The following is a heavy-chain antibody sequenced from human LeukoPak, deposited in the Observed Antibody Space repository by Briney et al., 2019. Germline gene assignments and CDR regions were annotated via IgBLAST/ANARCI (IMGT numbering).Heavy chain of an antibody. J-gene: IGHJ5*02. D-gene: IGHD3-10*01. CDR1: GFTFSTYT. V-gene: IGHV3-21*01. CDR2: ISSRSSYI. Sequence: PGGSLRLSCAASGFTFSTYTMNWVRQAPGKGLEWVSSISSRSSYIYYADSVKGRFTISRDNAKNSLYLQMNSLRAEDTAVYYCARESGYYGSGFDPWGQGTLVTVSS. CDR3: ARESGYYGSGFDP.